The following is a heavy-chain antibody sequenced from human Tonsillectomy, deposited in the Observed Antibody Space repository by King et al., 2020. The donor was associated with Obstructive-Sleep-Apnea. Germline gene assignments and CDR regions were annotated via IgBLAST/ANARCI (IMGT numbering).Heavy chain of an antibody. J-gene: IGHJ4*02. Sequence: VQLVESGGGLVQPGGSLRLSCAASGFTFSSYWMSWVRQAPGKGLEWVANIKQDGSEKYYVDSVKGRFTISRDNAKNSLYLQMNSLRAEDTAVYYCARYLFGVVIDYFDYWGQGTLVTVSS. CDR2: IKQDGSEK. CDR1: GFTFSSYW. V-gene: IGHV3-7*03. CDR3: ARYLFGVVIDYFDY. D-gene: IGHD3-3*01.